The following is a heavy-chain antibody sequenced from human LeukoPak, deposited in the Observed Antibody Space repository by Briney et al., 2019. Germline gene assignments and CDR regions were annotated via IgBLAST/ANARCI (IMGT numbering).Heavy chain of an antibody. CDR3: ARDTPRLSSGDKNFDY. CDR1: GYTFTSYY. Sequence: ASVKVSCKASGYTFTSYYMHWVRQAPGQGLEWMGIINPSGGSTSYAQKFQGRVTMTRDMSTSTVYMELGSLRSEDTAVYYCARDTPRLSSGDKNFDYWGQGTLVTVSS. V-gene: IGHV1-46*01. J-gene: IGHJ4*02. CDR2: INPSGGST. D-gene: IGHD6-19*01.